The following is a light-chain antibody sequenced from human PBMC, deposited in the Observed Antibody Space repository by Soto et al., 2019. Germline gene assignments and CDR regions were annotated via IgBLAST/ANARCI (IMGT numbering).Light chain of an antibody. J-gene: IGKJ1*01. V-gene: IGKV1-39*01. Sequence: DIQMTQSPSSLSASVGDRVTITCRASQSISSYLNWYQQKPGKAPKLLIYAASSLRSGVPSRFSGSGSGTDFTLTISSLQPEDFATYYCQQSYSTPRTF. CDR2: AAS. CDR3: QQSYSTPRT. CDR1: QSISSY.